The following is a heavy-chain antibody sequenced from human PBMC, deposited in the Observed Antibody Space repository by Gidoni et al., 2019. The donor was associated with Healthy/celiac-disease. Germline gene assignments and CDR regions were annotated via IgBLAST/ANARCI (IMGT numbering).Heavy chain of an antibody. CDR2: LYYSGST. V-gene: IGHV4-31*03. CDR1: GGSISRGGYY. J-gene: IGHJ4*02. Sequence: QVQLQESGPGLVKPSQTLSLTCTVSGGSISRGGYYWSWIRQHPGKGLEWIGYLYYSGSTYYNPSLKSRVTISVDTSKNQFSLKLSSVTAADTAVYYCAREGRRYSYGSFDYWGQGTLVTVSS. D-gene: IGHD5-18*01. CDR3: AREGRRYSYGSFDY.